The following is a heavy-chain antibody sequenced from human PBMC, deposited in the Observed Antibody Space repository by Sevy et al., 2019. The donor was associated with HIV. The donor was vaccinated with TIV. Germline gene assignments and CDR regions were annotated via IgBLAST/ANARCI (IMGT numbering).Heavy chain of an antibody. J-gene: IGHJ6*02. Sequence: GGSLRLSCAASGFTFDDYAMHWVRQAPGKGLEWVSGISWNSGSIGYADSVKRRFTISRDNAKNSLYLQMNSLRAEDTALYYCAKGDSSSWYGTLYYYYYGMDVWGQGTTVTVSS. CDR2: ISWNSGSI. D-gene: IGHD6-13*01. CDR3: AKGDSSSWYGTLYYYYYGMDV. V-gene: IGHV3-9*01. CDR1: GFTFDDYA.